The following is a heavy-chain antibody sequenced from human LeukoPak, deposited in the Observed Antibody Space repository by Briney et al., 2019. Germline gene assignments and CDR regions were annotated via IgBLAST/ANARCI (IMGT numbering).Heavy chain of an antibody. J-gene: IGHJ4*02. CDR1: GGSISSSNYF. V-gene: IGHV4-39*07. Sequence: SETLSLTCTVSGGSISSSNYFWGWVRQPPGKGLEWIGTISYSGTTHDNPSLKSRVIISVDTSKKQFSLRLSSVTAADTAVYYCARVQGTMVRGVPHYFDYWGQGTPVTVSS. CDR3: ARVQGTMVRGVPHYFDY. D-gene: IGHD3-10*01. CDR2: ISYSGTT.